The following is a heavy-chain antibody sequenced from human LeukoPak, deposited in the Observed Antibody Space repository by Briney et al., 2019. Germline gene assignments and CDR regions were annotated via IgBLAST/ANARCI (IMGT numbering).Heavy chain of an antibody. CDR1: GFTFSSYA. V-gene: IGHV3-23*01. Sequence: PGGSLRLSCAASGFTFSSYAMSWVRQAPGKGLEWVSAISGSGGSTYYADSVKGRFTISRDNSKNTLYLQMNSLRAEDTAVYHCAKIGRSSSWSKVGWFDPWGQGTLVTVSS. J-gene: IGHJ5*02. D-gene: IGHD6-13*01. CDR2: ISGSGGST. CDR3: AKIGRSSSWSKVGWFDP.